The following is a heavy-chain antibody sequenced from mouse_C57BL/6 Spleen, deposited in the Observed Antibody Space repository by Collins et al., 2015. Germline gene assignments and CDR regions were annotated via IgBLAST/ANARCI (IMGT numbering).Heavy chain of an antibody. CDR2: IHPNSDNT. CDR1: GYTFTSYW. D-gene: IGHD4-1*01. Sequence: QVQLQQPGAELVKPGASVKLSCKASGYTFTSYWMHWVKQRPGQGLEWIGMIHPNSDNTIYNEKFKSKATLTVDKSSSTAYMQLSSLTSEDSAVYYCARDLGPPYWYFDVWGTGTTVTVSS. CDR3: ARDLGPPYWYFDV. V-gene: IGHV1-64*01. J-gene: IGHJ1*03.